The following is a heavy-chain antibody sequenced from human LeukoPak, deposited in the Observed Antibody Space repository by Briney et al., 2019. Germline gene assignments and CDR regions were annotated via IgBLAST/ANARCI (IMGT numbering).Heavy chain of an antibody. Sequence: GGSLRLSCAASGFTFSSYWMSWVRQAPGKGLEWVANIKQDGSEKYYVDSVKGRFTISRDNAKNSLYLQMNSLRAEDTAVYYCARGYGSGTIYFDYWGQGTLVTVSS. CDR2: IKQDGSEK. V-gene: IGHV3-7*01. D-gene: IGHD3-10*01. CDR3: ARGYGSGTIYFDY. J-gene: IGHJ4*02. CDR1: GFTFSSYW.